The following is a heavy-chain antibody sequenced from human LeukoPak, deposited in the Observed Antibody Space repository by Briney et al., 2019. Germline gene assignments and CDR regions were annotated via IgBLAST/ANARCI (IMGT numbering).Heavy chain of an antibody. CDR3: ARRVSYYGSDY. CDR2: IYPGDSDT. J-gene: IGHJ4*02. Sequence: GESLKISCKGSGYSFASYWIGWVRQMPGKGLGWMGTIYPGDSDTRYSPSFQGRVTISADMSINTAYLQWSSLKASDTAMYYCARRVSYYGSDYWGQGTLVIVSS. D-gene: IGHD3-10*01. V-gene: IGHV5-51*01. CDR1: GYSFASYW.